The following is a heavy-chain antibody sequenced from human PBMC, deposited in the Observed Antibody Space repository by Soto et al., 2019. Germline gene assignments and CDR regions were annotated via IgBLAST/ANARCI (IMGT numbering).Heavy chain of an antibody. CDR1: GFTFSSYG. J-gene: IGHJ6*02. CDR2: ISYDGSNK. CDR3: AKQMTTLQWLSGMDV. V-gene: IGHV3-30*18. D-gene: IGHD4-4*01. Sequence: QVQLVESGGGVVQPGRSLRLSCAASGFTFSSYGMHWVRQAPGKGLEWVAVISYDGSNKYYADSVKGRFTISRDNSKNTLYLQMNSLRAEDTAVYYCAKQMTTLQWLSGMDVWGQGTTVTVSS.